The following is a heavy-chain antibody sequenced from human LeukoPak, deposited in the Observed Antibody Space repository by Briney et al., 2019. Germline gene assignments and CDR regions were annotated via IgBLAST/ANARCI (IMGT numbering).Heavy chain of an antibody. CDR3: AREAHCSSTSCYLYYFDY. J-gene: IGHJ4*02. V-gene: IGHV3-21*01. Sequence: GGSLRLSCAASGFTFSLYPMNWVRQAPGKGLEWVSSISTSSSHIYFANSVKGRFTISRDNAKNSLYLQMNSLRAEDTAVYYCAREAHCSSTSCYLYYFDYWGQGTLVTVSS. D-gene: IGHD2-2*01. CDR2: ISTSSSHI. CDR1: GFTFSLYP.